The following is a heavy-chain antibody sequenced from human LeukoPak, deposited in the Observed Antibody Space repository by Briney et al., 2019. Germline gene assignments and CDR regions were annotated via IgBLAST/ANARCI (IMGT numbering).Heavy chain of an antibody. CDR1: GGTFSSYA. Sequence: SVKVSCKASGGTFSSYAISWVRQAPGQGLEWMGRIIPILGVANYAQKFQGRVTITADKSTSTAYMELSSLSSEDTAVYSCARDKLVVVPASYYYYYGMDVWGQGTTVTVSS. D-gene: IGHD2-2*01. V-gene: IGHV1-69*04. CDR3: ARDKLVVVPASYYYYYGMDV. J-gene: IGHJ6*02. CDR2: IIPILGVA.